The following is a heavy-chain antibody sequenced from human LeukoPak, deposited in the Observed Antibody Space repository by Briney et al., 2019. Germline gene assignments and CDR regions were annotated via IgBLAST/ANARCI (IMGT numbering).Heavy chain of an antibody. J-gene: IGHJ4*02. D-gene: IGHD3-9*01. Sequence: GGSLRLSCSGSGFTFSNYVMSWVRQAPGKGLEWVSIIYSGGATFYADSVKGRFIISRENSKNTLWLQMNSLRAEDTAVYYCARLHYDVLTGPFDYWGQGTLVTVSS. CDR2: IYSGGAT. CDR1: GFTFSNYV. V-gene: IGHV3-66*04. CDR3: ARLHYDVLTGPFDY.